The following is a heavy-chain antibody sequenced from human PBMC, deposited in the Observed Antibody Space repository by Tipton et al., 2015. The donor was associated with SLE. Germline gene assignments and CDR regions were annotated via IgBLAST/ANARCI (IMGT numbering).Heavy chain of an antibody. Sequence: GLVKPSETVSLTCTVSGVSITRFYWSWIRQPPGKGLEWIAYIYHSGHINYNPSLKSRVSTSVNATKNQFSLKLSSVTAADTAVYYCARASGRDSSGVGYWGQGTLVTVSS. J-gene: IGHJ4*02. CDR2: IYHSGHI. CDR3: ARASGRDSSGVGY. CDR1: GVSITRFY. D-gene: IGHD3-22*01. V-gene: IGHV4-59*01.